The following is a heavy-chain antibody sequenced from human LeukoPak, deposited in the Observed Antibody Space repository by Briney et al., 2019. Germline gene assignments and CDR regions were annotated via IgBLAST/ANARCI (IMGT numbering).Heavy chain of an antibody. CDR3: ARGTDSSGYSRNIVDAFDI. V-gene: IGHV4-59*01. J-gene: IGHJ3*02. Sequence: PSETLSLTCTVSGGSISSYYWSWIRQPPGKGLEWIGYIYYSGSTNYNPSLKSRVTISVDTSKNQFSLKLSSVTAADTAVYYCARGTDSSGYSRNIVDAFDIWGQGTMVTVSS. D-gene: IGHD3-22*01. CDR1: GGSISSYY. CDR2: IYYSGST.